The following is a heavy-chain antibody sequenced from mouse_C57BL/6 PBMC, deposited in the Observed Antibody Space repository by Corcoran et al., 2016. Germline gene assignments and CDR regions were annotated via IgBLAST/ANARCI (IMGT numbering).Heavy chain of an antibody. J-gene: IGHJ3*01. Sequence: QIQLVQSGPELKKPGETVKISCKASGYTLTTYGMSWVKQAPGKGLKWMGWINTYSGVPTYADDFKGRFAFSLETSASTAYLQINNLKNEDTATYFCARSGLAWFAYWGQGTLVTVSA. CDR2: INTYSGVP. V-gene: IGHV9-3*01. CDR1: GYTLTTYG. CDR3: ARSGLAWFAY. D-gene: IGHD6-1*01.